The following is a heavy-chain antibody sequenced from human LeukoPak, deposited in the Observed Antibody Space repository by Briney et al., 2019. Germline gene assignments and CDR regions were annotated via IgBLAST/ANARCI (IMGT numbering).Heavy chain of an antibody. V-gene: IGHV3-30*03. CDR1: GFTFSSYG. CDR2: ISYDGSNK. J-gene: IGHJ4*02. D-gene: IGHD6-13*01. CDR3: ARESSAAAGNRFDC. Sequence: SGGSLRLSCAASGFTFSSYGMHWVRQAPGKGREWVAIISYDGSNKYYADSVKGRFTISRDNSKNTLYLQMNSLRVEDTAVYYCARESSAAAGNRFDCWGQGTLVTVSS.